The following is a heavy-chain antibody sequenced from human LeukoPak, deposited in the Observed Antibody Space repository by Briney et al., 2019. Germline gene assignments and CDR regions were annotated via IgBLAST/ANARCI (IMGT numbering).Heavy chain of an antibody. CDR1: GYTFTSYD. Sequence: ASVKVSCKASGYTFTSYDINWVRQATGQGLEWMGWMNPNSGNTGYAQKFQGRGTMTRNTSISTAYMELSSLRSEDTAVYYCARSSGWLQFDAFDIWGQGTMVTVSS. CDR2: MNPNSGNT. V-gene: IGHV1-8*01. J-gene: IGHJ3*02. D-gene: IGHD5-24*01. CDR3: ARSSGWLQFDAFDI.